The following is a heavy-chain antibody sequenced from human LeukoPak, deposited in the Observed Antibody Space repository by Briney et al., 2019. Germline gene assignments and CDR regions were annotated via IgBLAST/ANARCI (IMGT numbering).Heavy chain of an antibody. D-gene: IGHD2-2*01. V-gene: IGHV3-66*01. J-gene: IGHJ3*02. Sequence: GGSLRLSCAASGFTFINAWMSWVRQAPGKGLEWVSVIYSGGSTYYADSVKGRFTISRDNSKNTLYLQMNSLRAEDTAVYYCARDDQCAFDSWGRVTMVTVSS. CDR2: IYSGGST. CDR3: ARDDQCAFDS. CDR1: GFTFINAW.